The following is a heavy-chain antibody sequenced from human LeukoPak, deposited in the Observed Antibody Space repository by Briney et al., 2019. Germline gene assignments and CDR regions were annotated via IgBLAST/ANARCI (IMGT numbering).Heavy chain of an antibody. CDR1: GFSFSSYS. CDR2: ISFSGTYI. Sequence: GGSLRPSCAASGFSFSSYSMNWVRQAPGKGLEWVSSISFSGTYIYYADSLKGRITISRDNARRSLFLQMNSLRAEDTAVYYCARRASTERGHSYGLDYWGQGTLVTVSS. V-gene: IGHV3-21*01. D-gene: IGHD5-18*01. CDR3: ARRASTERGHSYGLDY. J-gene: IGHJ4*02.